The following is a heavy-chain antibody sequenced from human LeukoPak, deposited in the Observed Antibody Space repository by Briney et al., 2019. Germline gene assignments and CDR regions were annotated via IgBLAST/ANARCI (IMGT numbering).Heavy chain of an antibody. J-gene: IGHJ4*02. CDR2: IKSKTDDGTT. V-gene: IGHV3-15*07. CDR3: TTGPFDY. CDR1: DFTFSNAW. Sequence: GGSLRLSCAASDFTFSNAWMSWVRQAPGKGLEWVGRIKSKTDDGTTAYAAPVKGRFTISRDDSKDTLYLQMDGLKTEDTAVYYCTTGPFDYWGQGTLVTVSS.